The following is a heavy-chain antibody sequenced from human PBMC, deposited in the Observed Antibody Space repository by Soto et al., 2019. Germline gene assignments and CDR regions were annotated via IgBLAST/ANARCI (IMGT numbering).Heavy chain of an antibody. CDR3: VKEPYQGSYYYYGFDV. J-gene: IGHJ6*02. CDR2: ISCNSGSK. D-gene: IGHD2-21*01. Sequence: SLRLSCAASGFAFDKSGMHWVRQVPGKGLEWVTGISCNSGSKGYAESVRRRFTISRDNAKNSLYLEMNSLRREDTALYFCVKEPYQGSYYYYGFDVWGQGTTLTVSS. CDR1: GFAFDKSG. V-gene: IGHV3-9*01.